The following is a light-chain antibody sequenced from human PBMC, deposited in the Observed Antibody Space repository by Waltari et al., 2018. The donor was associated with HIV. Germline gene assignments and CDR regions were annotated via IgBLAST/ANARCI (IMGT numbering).Light chain of an antibody. CDR1: QGIRNA. Sequence: AIQLTQSPSSLSASVGDRVTITCRASQGIRNALAWYQQKPGRPPKLLIYDASTLEGGVPSRFSGSFSGTDFNLTLSHLQPEDSATYYCQPFRTYPGTFGQGATLEI. CDR2: DAS. V-gene: IGKV1-13*02. J-gene: IGKJ2*01. CDR3: QPFRTYPGT.